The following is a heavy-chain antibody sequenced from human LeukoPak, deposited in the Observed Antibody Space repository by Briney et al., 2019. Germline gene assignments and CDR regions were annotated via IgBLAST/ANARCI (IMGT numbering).Heavy chain of an antibody. V-gene: IGHV1-2*02. D-gene: IGHD7-27*01. J-gene: IGHJ3*02. Sequence: ASVKVSCKASGYTFTSYDINWVRQATGQGLEWMGWINPNSGGTNYAQKFQGRVTMTRDTSISTAYMELSRLRSDDTAVYYCARENWVWAFDIWGQGTMVTVSS. CDR2: INPNSGGT. CDR1: GYTFTSYD. CDR3: ARENWVWAFDI.